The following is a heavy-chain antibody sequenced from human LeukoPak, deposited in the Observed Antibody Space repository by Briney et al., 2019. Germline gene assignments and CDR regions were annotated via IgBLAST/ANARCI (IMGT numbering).Heavy chain of an antibody. V-gene: IGHV4-4*02. Sequence: PSGTLSLTCAVSGGSISSSNWWSWVRQPPGKGLEWIGEIYHSGSTNYNPSLKSRIIISVDTSKNQFSLKLRSVTAADTAVYYCARAGYSGFDFNFDYWGQGTLVTVSS. D-gene: IGHD5-12*01. J-gene: IGHJ4*02. CDR3: ARAGYSGFDFNFDY. CDR1: GGSISSSNW. CDR2: IYHSGST.